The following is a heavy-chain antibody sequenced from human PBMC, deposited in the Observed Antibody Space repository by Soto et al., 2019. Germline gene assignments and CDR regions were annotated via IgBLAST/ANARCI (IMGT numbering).Heavy chain of an antibody. J-gene: IGHJ4*02. CDR2: ISYDGSNK. D-gene: IGHD3-22*01. CDR1: GFTFSSYA. CDR3: ARDRSMIVVVPGY. Sequence: QVQLVESGGGVVQPGRSLRLSCAASGFTFSSYAMHWVRQAPGKGLEWVSFISYDGSNKFYADSVKGRFAISRDNSKNTVSAQMNSLRAEDTAVYYCARDRSMIVVVPGYWGQGALVTVSS. V-gene: IGHV3-30*09.